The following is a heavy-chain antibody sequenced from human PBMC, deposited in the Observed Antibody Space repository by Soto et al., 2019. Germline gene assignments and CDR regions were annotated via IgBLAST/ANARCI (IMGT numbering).Heavy chain of an antibody. CDR3: ARDKGYCSGGSCYPLKVYGMDV. CDR2: ISYDGSNK. J-gene: IGHJ6*02. CDR1: GFTFSSYA. Sequence: GGSLRLSCAASGFTFSSYAMHWVRQAPGKGLEWVAVISYDGSNKYYADSVKGRFTISRDNSKNTLYLQMNSLRAEDTAVYYCARDKGYCSGGSCYPLKVYGMDVWGQGTTVTVFS. D-gene: IGHD2-15*01. V-gene: IGHV3-30-3*01.